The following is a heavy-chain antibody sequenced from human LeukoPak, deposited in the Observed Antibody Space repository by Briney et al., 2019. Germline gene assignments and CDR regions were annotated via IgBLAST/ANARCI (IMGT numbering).Heavy chain of an antibody. J-gene: IGHJ5*02. D-gene: IGHD3-22*01. Sequence: GASVKVSCKVSGYTLTELSMHWVRQAPGKGLEWMGGFDPEDGETIYAQKFQGRVTMTEDTSTDTAYMELSSLRSEDTAVYYCATGKLYYYDSSGYYYRWFDPWGQGTLVTVSS. CDR3: ATGKLYYYDSSGYYYRWFDP. CDR1: GYTLTELS. V-gene: IGHV1-24*01. CDR2: FDPEDGET.